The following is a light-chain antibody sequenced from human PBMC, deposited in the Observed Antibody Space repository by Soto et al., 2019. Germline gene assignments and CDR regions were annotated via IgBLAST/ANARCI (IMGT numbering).Light chain of an antibody. CDR1: QSIDNR. CDR3: QQYKNWRT. CDR2: GAS. V-gene: IGKV3-15*01. J-gene: IGKJ1*01. Sequence: IVMTQSPATLSVSPGERATLSCRASQSIDNRLAWYQQRPGQAPRLLIYGASTRATGIPARFSGSGSGTDFTLTISGLQSEEFGVYYCQQYKNWRTFGQGTNVETK.